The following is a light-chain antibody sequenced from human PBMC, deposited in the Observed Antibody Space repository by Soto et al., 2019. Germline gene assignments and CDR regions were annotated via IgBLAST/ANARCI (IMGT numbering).Light chain of an antibody. V-gene: IGKV2-30*02. CDR3: MQGTHWPIT. J-gene: IGKJ5*01. Sequence: DVVMTHSPLSLPVTLLHPASISCRANQSLVHSDGIAYFSWFQQRPGRSPRRLIYKVSNRDSGVPARFSGSGSGTDFALKISRVEAEDVGVYYCMQGTHWPITFGQGTRLETK. CDR1: QSLVHSDGIAY. CDR2: KVS.